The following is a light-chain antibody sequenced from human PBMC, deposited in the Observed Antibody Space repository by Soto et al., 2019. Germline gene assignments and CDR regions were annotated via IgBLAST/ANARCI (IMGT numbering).Light chain of an antibody. V-gene: IGLV8-61*01. CDR1: SGSVSTSSY. CDR2: STN. Sequence: QTVVTQEPSFSVSPGGTVTLTCGLSSGSVSTSSYPSWYQQTPGQAPRTLIYSTNSRSSGVPDRFSGSIVGNKAALTITGVQADDESDYYCVLYMGSGISVFGGGTQLTVL. CDR3: VLYMGSGISV. J-gene: IGLJ3*02.